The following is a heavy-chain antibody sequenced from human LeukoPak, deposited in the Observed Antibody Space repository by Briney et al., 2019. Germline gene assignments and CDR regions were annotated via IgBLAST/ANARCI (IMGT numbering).Heavy chain of an antibody. V-gene: IGHV3-23*01. CDR1: GFTFTTYA. CDR2: ISGSGGDT. J-gene: IGHJ4*02. D-gene: IGHD3-22*01. CDR3: AKEYNSRGYFDY. Sequence: GSLRLSCAASGFTFTTYAMSWVRQAPGKGLEWVSAISGSGGDTYYADSVKGRFTISRDNSKNTLYLQMNSLRAEDTAVYYCAKEYNSRGYFDYWGQGTLVTVSS.